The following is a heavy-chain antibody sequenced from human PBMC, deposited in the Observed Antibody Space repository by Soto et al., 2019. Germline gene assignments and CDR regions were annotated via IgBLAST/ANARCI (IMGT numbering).Heavy chain of an antibody. J-gene: IGHJ6*02. CDR3: AREGDYSALDV. Sequence: QVQLQESGPGLVKPSETLSLTCTVPGGSVSSGSYYWSWIRQPPGKGLEWIGYTYYSGSTNYNPSLKTRVTISVDTSKNQFSLKLSSVTAADTAVYYCAREGDYSALDVWGQGTTVTVSS. D-gene: IGHD2-15*01. CDR2: TYYSGST. V-gene: IGHV4-61*01. CDR1: GGSVSSGSYY.